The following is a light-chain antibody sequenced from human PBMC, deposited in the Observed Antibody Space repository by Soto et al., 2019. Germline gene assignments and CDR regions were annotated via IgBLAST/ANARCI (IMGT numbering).Light chain of an antibody. CDR1: GGDVGGYNY. CDR2: DVN. V-gene: IGLV2-8*01. CDR3: SSYAGFNTNV. J-gene: IGLJ1*01. Sequence: QSALTQPPSASGSPGQSVTISCTGTGGDVGGYNYVSWYQQHPGKVPRLIIYDVNKRPSGVPDRFSGSKSDNTASLTVSGLHAEDEADYYCSSYAGFNTNVFGTGTKLTVL.